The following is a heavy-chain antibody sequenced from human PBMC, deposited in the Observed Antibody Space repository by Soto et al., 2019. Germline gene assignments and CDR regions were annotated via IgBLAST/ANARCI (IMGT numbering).Heavy chain of an antibody. CDR2: SYHSGST. J-gene: IGHJ3*02. CDR3: ARARPPGRIRLRLSSDAFDI. CDR1: SGSISSSNW. V-gene: IGHV4-4*02. Sequence: QVQLQESGPGLVKPSGTLSLTCAVSSGSISSSNWWSWVRQPPGKGLEWIGESYHSGSTNYNPSPNIRVTISVDKTKNQFSLKLSSVTAADTAVYYCARARPPGRIRLRLSSDAFDIWGQGTMVTVSS. D-gene: IGHD5-12*01.